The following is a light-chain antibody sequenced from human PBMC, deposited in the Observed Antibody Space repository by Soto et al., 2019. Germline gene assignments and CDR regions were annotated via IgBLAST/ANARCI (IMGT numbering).Light chain of an antibody. V-gene: IGLV2-14*01. CDR2: EVI. CDR3: SSFTAGSTLV. CDR1: NSDVGVYNY. J-gene: IGLJ1*01. Sequence: QSALTQPASVSGSPGQSITISCTGTNSDVGVYNYVSWYQQHPGKAPKLMIYEVINRPSGVSDRFSGSKSGNTASLTISGLQPEDEADYYCSSFTAGSTLVFGSGTKVTVL.